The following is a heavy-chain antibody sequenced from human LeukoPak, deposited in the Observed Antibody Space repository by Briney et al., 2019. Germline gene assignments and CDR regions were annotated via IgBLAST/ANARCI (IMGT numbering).Heavy chain of an antibody. Sequence: PGGSLRLSCAASGFTFSSYSMNWVRQAPGKGLEWVSSISSSSSYIYYADSVKGRFTISRDNSKNTLYLQMNSLRAEDTAVYYCARDLHITMIVVDAMDVWGKGTTVTVSS. J-gene: IGHJ6*03. V-gene: IGHV3-21*01. CDR2: ISSSSSYI. D-gene: IGHD3-22*01. CDR3: ARDLHITMIVVDAMDV. CDR1: GFTFSSYS.